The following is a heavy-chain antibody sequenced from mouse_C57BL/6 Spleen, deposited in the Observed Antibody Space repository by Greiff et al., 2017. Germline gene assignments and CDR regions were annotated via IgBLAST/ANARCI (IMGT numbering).Heavy chain of an antibody. V-gene: IGHV3-6*01. Sequence: ESGPGLVKPSQSLSLTCSVTGYSITSGYYWNWIRQFPGNKLEWMGYISYDGSNNYNPSLKNRISITRDTSKNQFFLKLNSVTTEDTATYYCARNYGSSYVGYFDYWGQGTTLTVSS. D-gene: IGHD1-1*01. CDR1: GYSITSGYY. CDR3: ARNYGSSYVGYFDY. CDR2: ISYDGSN. J-gene: IGHJ2*01.